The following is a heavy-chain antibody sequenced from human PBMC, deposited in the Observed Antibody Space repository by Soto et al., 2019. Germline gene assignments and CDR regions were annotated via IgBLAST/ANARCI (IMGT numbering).Heavy chain of an antibody. CDR3: ASYTVTTSGVDY. CDR2: IYYSGST. D-gene: IGHD4-17*01. V-gene: IGHV4-39*01. Sequence: SETLSLTCTVSGGSISSSSYYWGWIRQPPGKGLEWIGSIYYSGSTYYNPSLKSRVTISVDTSKNQFSLKLSSVTAADTAVYYCASYTVTTSGVDYWGQGTLVTVSS. CDR1: GGSISSSSYY. J-gene: IGHJ4*02.